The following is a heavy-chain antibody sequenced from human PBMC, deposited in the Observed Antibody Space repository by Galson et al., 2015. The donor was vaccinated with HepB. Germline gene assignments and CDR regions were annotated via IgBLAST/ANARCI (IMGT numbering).Heavy chain of an antibody. CDR3: AKDKGGSGSYPVGTFDY. V-gene: IGHV3-43*01. CDR1: GFTFDDYT. CDR2: ISWDSGST. J-gene: IGHJ4*01. Sequence: SLRLSCAASGFTFDDYTMYWVRQVPGKGLEWISLISWDSGSTYYADSVKGRFTISRDNSKNSLFLQMNSLRTEDTALYYCAKDKGGSGSYPVGTFDYWGQGTLVTVSS. D-gene: IGHD3-10*01.